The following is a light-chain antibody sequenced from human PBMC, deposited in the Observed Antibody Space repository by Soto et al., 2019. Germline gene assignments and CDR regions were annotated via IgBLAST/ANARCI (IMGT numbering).Light chain of an antibody. CDR2: EGS. J-gene: IGLJ1*01. V-gene: IGLV2-23*01. CDR3: CSYAGSSTFYV. CDR1: SSDVGSYNL. Sequence: XXCTGTSSDVGSYNLVSWYQQHPGKAPKLMIYEGSKRPSGVSNRFSGSKSGNTASLTISGLQAEDEADYYCCSYAGSSTFYVFGTGTKLTVL.